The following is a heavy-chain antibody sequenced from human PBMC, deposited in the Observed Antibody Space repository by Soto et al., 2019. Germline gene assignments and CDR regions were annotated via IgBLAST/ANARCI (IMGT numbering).Heavy chain of an antibody. D-gene: IGHD6-6*01. CDR3: ARPKGRIAADPFDY. J-gene: IGHJ4*02. V-gene: IGHV5-51*01. Sequence: PGESLKISCEGSGYSFTSYWIGWVRQMPGKGLEWMGIIYPGDSDTRYSPSFQGQVTISADKSISTAYLQWSSLKASDTAMYYYARPKGRIAADPFDYRAQRTLVPVSS. CDR1: GYSFTSYW. CDR2: IYPGDSDT.